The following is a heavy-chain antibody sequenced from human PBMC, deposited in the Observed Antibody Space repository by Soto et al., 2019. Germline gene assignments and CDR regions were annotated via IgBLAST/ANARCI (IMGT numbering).Heavy chain of an antibody. D-gene: IGHD3-3*01. J-gene: IGHJ6*02. CDR2: IIPIFGST. CDR3: ARDRDRGVNYYYGMDV. CDR1: GGTFSSYA. V-gene: IGHV1-69*01. Sequence: QVQLVQSGAEVKKPGSSVKVSCKASGGTFSSYALSWVRQAPGQGLEWMGGIIPIFGSTNYAQKFQGRVTITAAEFTSTAYMELSSLRSEDTAVYYCARDRDRGVNYYYGMDVWGQGTTVTVSS.